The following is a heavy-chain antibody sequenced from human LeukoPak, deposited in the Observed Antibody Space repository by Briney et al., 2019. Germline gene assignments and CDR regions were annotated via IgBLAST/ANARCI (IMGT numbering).Heavy chain of an antibody. V-gene: IGHV4-59*08. J-gene: IGHJ4*02. CDR1: GGSISSYY. CDR3: ARLGGDYEKDY. D-gene: IGHD4-17*01. CDR2: IYHSGST. Sequence: SETLSLTCTVSGGSISSYYWSWIRQPPGKGLEWIGYIYHSGSTNYNPPLRSRVTISVDTSKNQFSLKLSSVTAADTAVYYCARLGGDYEKDYWGQGTLVTVSS.